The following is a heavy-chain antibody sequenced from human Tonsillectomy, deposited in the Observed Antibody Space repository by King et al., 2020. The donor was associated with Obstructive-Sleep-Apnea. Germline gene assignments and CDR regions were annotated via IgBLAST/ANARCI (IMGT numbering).Heavy chain of an antibody. D-gene: IGHD6-19*01. CDR1: GGSISSYY. J-gene: IGHJ3*02. CDR3: ARLGPIAVAGNAFDI. Sequence: LQLPESGPGLVKPSETLSLTCTVSGGSISSYYWSWIRQPPGKGLEWIGYIYYSGSTNYNPSLKSRVTISVDTSKNQFSLKLSSVTAADTAVYYCARLGPIAVAGNAFDIWGQGTMVTVSS. CDR2: IYYSGST. V-gene: IGHV4-59*01.